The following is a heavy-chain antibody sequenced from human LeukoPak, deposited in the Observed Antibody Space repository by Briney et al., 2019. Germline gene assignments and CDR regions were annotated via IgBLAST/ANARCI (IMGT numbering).Heavy chain of an antibody. Sequence: GGSLRLSCAASGFTFSSYWMSWVRQAPGKGLEWVANIKQDGSEKYYVDSVKGRFTISRDNAKNSLYLQMNSLRAEDTAVYYCARDFRVEHIVVVPAAIPANSSSWPLDYWGQGTLVTVSS. CDR1: GFTFSSYW. CDR3: ARDFRVEHIVVVPAAIPANSSSWPLDY. D-gene: IGHD2-2*02. J-gene: IGHJ4*02. CDR2: IKQDGSEK. V-gene: IGHV3-7*01.